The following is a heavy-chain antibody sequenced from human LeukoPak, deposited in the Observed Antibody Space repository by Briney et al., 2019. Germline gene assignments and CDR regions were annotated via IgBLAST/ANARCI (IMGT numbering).Heavy chain of an antibody. CDR2: IGAYNGKI. CDR3: ARVRAGLGGGHWFDP. V-gene: IGHV1-18*01. CDR1: GYTFTSFG. Sequence: ASVEVSCNTSGYTFTSFGISWVRQAPGQGLEWMGWIGAYNGKINYAQTFEGRVTMTTDTSTSTAYMELRSLRSDDTAVYYCARVRAGLGGGHWFDPWGQGTLVTVSS. D-gene: IGHD3-10*01. J-gene: IGHJ5*02.